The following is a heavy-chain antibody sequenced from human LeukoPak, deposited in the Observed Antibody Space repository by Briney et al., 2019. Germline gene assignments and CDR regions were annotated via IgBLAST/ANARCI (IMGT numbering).Heavy chain of an antibody. V-gene: IGHV3-7*01. CDR1: GFTFSSYW. CDR3: TRDLVGATSDF. CDR2: IKQDGNEK. J-gene: IGHJ4*02. Sequence: GGSLRLSCAASGFTFSSYWMSWVRQAPGKGLEWVANIKQDGNEKHYVDSVKGRFTISRDNAKNTLYLQMNSLRADDTAVYHCTRDLVGATSDFWGQGTLVTVSS. D-gene: IGHD1-26*01.